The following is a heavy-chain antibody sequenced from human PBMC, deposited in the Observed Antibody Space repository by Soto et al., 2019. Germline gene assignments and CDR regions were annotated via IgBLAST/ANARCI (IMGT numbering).Heavy chain of an antibody. CDR3: VRDWFTFWGMDV. CDR1: GFTFSTYW. CDR2: IKQDGSEK. D-gene: IGHD3-10*01. V-gene: IGHV3-7*01. J-gene: IGHJ6*02. Sequence: GGSLRLSCAASGFTFSTYWMNWVRQAPGKGLEWVANIKQDGSEKYYVDSVKGRFAISRDNAKDSLFLQMNNLRAEDTAVYYCVRDWFTFWGMDVWGQGTTVTVYS.